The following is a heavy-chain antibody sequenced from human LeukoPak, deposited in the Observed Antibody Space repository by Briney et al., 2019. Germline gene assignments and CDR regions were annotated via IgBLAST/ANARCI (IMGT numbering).Heavy chain of an antibody. Sequence: SETLSLTCTVSGVSISTFYWSWIRQPPGKGLEWIGYLYYSGNTDFNPSLKSRVTISVDTSKNQFSLKLSSVTAADTAIYYCARHDHGYSSGRFDCWGQGILVTVSS. CDR2: LYYSGNT. V-gene: IGHV4-59*01. D-gene: IGHD5-18*01. CDR3: ARHDHGYSSGRFDC. J-gene: IGHJ4*02. CDR1: GVSISTFY.